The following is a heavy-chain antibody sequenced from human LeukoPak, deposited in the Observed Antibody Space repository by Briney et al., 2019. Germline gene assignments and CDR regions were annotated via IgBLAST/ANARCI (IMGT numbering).Heavy chain of an antibody. J-gene: IGHJ4*02. CDR1: GYTFTDYY. CDR2: INPNNGGT. Sequence: ASVKVSCKASGYTFTDYYMHWVRQAPGQELEWMGWINPNNGGTNYAQKFQGRVTMTRDTSISTAYMELTRLRSDDTAVYYCARDLSENYWGGFDYWGQGTLVTVSS. CDR3: ARDLSENYWGGFDY. V-gene: IGHV1-2*02. D-gene: IGHD7-27*01.